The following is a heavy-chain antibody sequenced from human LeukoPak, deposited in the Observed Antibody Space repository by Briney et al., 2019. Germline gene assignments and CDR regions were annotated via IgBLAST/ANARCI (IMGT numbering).Heavy chain of an antibody. J-gene: IGHJ6*02. CDR3: ARRGGYSYGYRGYYYGMDV. Sequence: SETLSLTCAVYGGSFSGYYWSWIRQPPGKGLEWIGEINHSGSTNYNPSLKSRVTISVDTSKNQFSLKLSSVTAADTAVYYRARRGGYSYGYRGYYYGMDVWGQGTTVTVSS. CDR2: INHSGST. V-gene: IGHV4-34*01. CDR1: GGSFSGYY. D-gene: IGHD5-18*01.